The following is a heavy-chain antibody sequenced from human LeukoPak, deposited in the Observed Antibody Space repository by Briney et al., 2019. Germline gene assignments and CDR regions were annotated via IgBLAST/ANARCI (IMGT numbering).Heavy chain of an antibody. CDR3: ARDSAVLGGPFFDV. Sequence: AETLSLTCALYGGSFSGYYWSWIRHFPGKGLEWIGEISQSGSTMYTASLKNVVTISFDSSKDPFSLNLRSVTAADAAVYYCARDSAVLGGPFFDVWGQGTLVTVSS. V-gene: IGHV4-34*01. CDR1: GGSFSGYY. D-gene: IGHD3-16*01. CDR2: ISQSGST. J-gene: IGHJ4*02.